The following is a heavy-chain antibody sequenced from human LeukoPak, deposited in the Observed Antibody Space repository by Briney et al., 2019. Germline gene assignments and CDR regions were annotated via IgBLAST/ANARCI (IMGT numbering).Heavy chain of an antibody. J-gene: IGHJ4*02. Sequence: GGSLRLSSAASGFTFSSYSMNWVRQAPGKGLEWVSSISSSSSYIYYADSVKGRFTISRDNAKNSLYLQMNSLRAEDTAVYYCARSYYYDSSGYYLDYWGQGTLVTVSS. V-gene: IGHV3-21*01. CDR2: ISSSSSYI. CDR3: ARSYYYDSSGYYLDY. CDR1: GFTFSSYS. D-gene: IGHD3-22*01.